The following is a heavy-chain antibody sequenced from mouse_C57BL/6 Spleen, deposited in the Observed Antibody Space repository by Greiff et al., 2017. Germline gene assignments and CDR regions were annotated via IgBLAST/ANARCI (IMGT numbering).Heavy chain of an antibody. CDR3: ARLAGTRAMDY. CDR1: GFTFSSYG. D-gene: IGHD4-1*01. V-gene: IGHV5-6*02. J-gene: IGHJ4*01. CDR2: ISSGGSYT. Sequence: VKVVESGGDLVKPGGSLKLSCAASGFTFSSYGMSWVRQTPDKRLEWVATISSGGSYTYYPDSVKGRFTISRDNAKNTLYLQMSSLKSEDTAMYYCARLAGTRAMDYWGQGTSVTVSS.